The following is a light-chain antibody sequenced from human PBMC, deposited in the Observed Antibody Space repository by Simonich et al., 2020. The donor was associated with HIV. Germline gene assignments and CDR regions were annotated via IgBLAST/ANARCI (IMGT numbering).Light chain of an antibody. CDR1: QSVSSS. V-gene: IGKV3-15*01. Sequence: DIVMKQSPATLSVSPGEGVTPSCRASQSVSSSFSWYQQKPGHAPRLLISGASTRANGIPARFSGSGSGTEFTLTISSMQSEDFAVYYCQQYKSWPYTFGQGTKLEIK. CDR2: GAS. J-gene: IGKJ2*01. CDR3: QQYKSWPYT.